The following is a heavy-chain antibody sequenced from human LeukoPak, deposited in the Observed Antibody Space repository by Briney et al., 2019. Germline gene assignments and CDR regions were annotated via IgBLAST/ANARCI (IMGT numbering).Heavy chain of an antibody. CDR2: IIPILGIA. V-gene: IGHV1-69*04. J-gene: IGHJ6*02. Sequence: SVKVSCKASGGTFSSYAISWVRQAPGQGLEWMGRIIPILGIANYAQKFQGRVTITADKSTSTAYMELSSLRSEDAAVYYCARDLRSAGSPSDYVCGSYRLYYYYGMDVWGQGTTVTVSS. D-gene: IGHD3-16*02. CDR1: GGTFSSYA. CDR3: ARDLRSAGSPSDYVCGSYRLYYYYGMDV.